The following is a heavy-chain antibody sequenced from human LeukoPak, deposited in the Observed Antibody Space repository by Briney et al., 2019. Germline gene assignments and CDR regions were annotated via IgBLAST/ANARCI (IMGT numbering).Heavy chain of an antibody. CDR2: ISSSSSTI. CDR1: GFTFSSYS. Sequence: GGSLRLSCAASGFTFSSYSMNWVRQAPGKGLEWVSYISSSSSTIYYADSVKGQFTISRDNAKNSLYLQMNSLRAEDTAVYYCARDHYDYVWGSYRETARYFDYWGQGTLVTVSS. V-gene: IGHV3-48*04. CDR3: ARDHYDYVWGSYRETARYFDY. J-gene: IGHJ4*02. D-gene: IGHD3-16*02.